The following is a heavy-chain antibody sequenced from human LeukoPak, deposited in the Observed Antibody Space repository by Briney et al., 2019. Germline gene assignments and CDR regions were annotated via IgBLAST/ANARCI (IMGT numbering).Heavy chain of an antibody. J-gene: IGHJ5*02. D-gene: IGHD6-13*01. CDR3: EKGVAAAGTGGWFDP. CDR2: ISWNSGSI. V-gene: IGHV3-9*01. CDR1: GFTFDDYA. Sequence: PGGSLRLSCAASGFTFDDYAMHWVRQAPGKGLEWVSGISWNSGSIGYADSVKGRFTISRDNAKDSLYLQMNSLRAEDTALYYCEKGVAAAGTGGWFDPWAQEPLVTVSS.